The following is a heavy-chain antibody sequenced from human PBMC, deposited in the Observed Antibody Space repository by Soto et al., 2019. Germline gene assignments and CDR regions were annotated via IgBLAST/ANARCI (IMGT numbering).Heavy chain of an antibody. CDR1: GFTFRAYT. J-gene: IGHJ6*02. CDR3: ARDRGYDAHDYYYNAMDV. CDR2: IRGFSPYT. V-gene: IGHV3-21*01. Sequence: GGSLRLSCISSGFTFRAYTMNWVRQAPGKGLEWVSGIRGFSPYTFYAESVKGRFTISRDNAKNSLYLQMNSLRAEDTAVYYCARDRGYDAHDYYYNAMDVWRQGTTVTVSS. D-gene: IGHD2-15*01.